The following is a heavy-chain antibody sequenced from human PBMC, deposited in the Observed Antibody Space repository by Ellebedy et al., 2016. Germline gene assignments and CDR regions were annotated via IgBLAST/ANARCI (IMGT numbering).Heavy chain of an antibody. CDR3: ARPLWFGELADAFDI. D-gene: IGHD3-10*01. J-gene: IGHJ3*02. CDR2: ISYDGRNK. CDR1: GFRFSSYV. Sequence: GESLKISCAASGFRFSSYVMHWVRQAPGKGLEWVEVISYDGRNKYYADSVKGRFTISRDNSKNTLYLQMNSLRTEDTAVYYCARPLWFGELADAFDIWGQGTMVTVSS. V-gene: IGHV3-30*04.